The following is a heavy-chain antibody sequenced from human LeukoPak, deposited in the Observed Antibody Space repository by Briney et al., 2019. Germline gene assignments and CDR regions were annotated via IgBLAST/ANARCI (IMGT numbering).Heavy chain of an antibody. J-gene: IGHJ4*02. CDR1: GFTLSTYA. D-gene: IGHD2-21*01. CDR3: AKAPVTSCRGAYCYPFDS. Sequence: TRGSLRLSCAASGFTLSTYAMSWVRQTQGKGLEWVAATSSSDAGTYHADSVRGRFTISRDNSKNTLYLQMNSLRDEDAAVYFCAKAPVTSCRGAYCYPFDSWGQGTLVTVSS. V-gene: IGHV3-23*01. CDR2: TSSSDAGT.